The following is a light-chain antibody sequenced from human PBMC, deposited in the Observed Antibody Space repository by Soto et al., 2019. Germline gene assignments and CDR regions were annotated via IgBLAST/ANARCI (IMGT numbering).Light chain of an antibody. CDR1: QSVSSTY. CDR2: GGS. CDR3: QQYGNALS. J-gene: IGKJ4*01. V-gene: IGKV3-20*01. Sequence: EIVLTQSPGPLSLSPGERANISCRASQSVSSTYFAWYQQKPGQSPRLLIYGGSNRASGIPDRFSGSGSGTDFSLTISRLEPEDFAVYVCQQYGNALSFGGGTKVDI.